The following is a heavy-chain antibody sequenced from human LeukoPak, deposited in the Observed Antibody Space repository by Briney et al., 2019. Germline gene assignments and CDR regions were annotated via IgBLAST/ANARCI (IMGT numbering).Heavy chain of an antibody. J-gene: IGHJ3*02. Sequence: PSETLSLTCTVSGDSLSSSSLYWGWIRQPPGKGLEWIGSVYYNGDTYYNPSLKRRVTISIDTSKNQFSLKVTSVTAADTAVYYCAGRSGSWLSAFDIWGQGTVVTVSS. D-gene: IGHD3-10*01. CDR2: VYYNGDT. CDR1: GDSLSSSSLY. CDR3: AGRSGSWLSAFDI. V-gene: IGHV4-39*01.